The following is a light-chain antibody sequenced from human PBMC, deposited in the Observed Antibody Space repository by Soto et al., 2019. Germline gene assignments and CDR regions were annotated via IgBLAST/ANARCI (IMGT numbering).Light chain of an antibody. V-gene: IGKV3D-15*01. J-gene: IGKJ5*01. CDR2: GAS. CDR1: QSVRSI. CDR3: QQYNNWPAIT. Sequence: EIVMTQSPATLSVSPWERATLSCRASQSVRSILARYQQKPGQAPRLLIYGASTRATGIPATFSGSGSGTQFTLTISSLQSEDFAVYYCQQYNNWPAITFGQGTRLEIK.